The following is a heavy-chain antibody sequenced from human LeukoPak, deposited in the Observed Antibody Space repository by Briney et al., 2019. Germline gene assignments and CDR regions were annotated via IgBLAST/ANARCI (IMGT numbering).Heavy chain of an antibody. D-gene: IGHD2-2*01. J-gene: IGHJ4*02. CDR3: ARDRGSTSCYDY. CDR1: GGSISSYY. V-gene: IGHV4-59*01. Sequence: PSETLSLTCTVSGGSISSYYWSRIRQPPGKGLEWIGYIYYSGSTNYNPSLKSRVTISVDTSKNQFSLKLSSVTAADTAVYYCARDRGSTSCYDYWGQGTLVTVSS. CDR2: IYYSGST.